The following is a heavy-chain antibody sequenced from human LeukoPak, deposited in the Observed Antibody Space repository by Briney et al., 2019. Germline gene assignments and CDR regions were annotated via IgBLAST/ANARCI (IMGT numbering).Heavy chain of an antibody. CDR1: GFTFSRFW. CDR2: INENGNEK. D-gene: IGHD2-21*02. V-gene: IGHV3-7*01. CDR3: ARAGDGTSARDY. J-gene: IGHJ4*02. Sequence: GGSLRLSCAASGFTFSRFWMSWVRQAPGKGLEWVANINENGNEKYYVDSVKGRFTVSRDNAKNSLLLEMNSLRAEDPAVYYCARAGDGTSARDYWGQGTLVTVSS.